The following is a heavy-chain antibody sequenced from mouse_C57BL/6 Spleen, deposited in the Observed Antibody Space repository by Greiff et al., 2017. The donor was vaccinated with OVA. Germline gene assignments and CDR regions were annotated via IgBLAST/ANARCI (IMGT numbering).Heavy chain of an antibody. D-gene: IGHD1-1*01. CDR3: ARFPIYYYGSEAY. J-gene: IGHJ3*01. CDR2: ISYDGSN. CDR1: GYSITSGYY. Sequence: EVKLMESGPGLVKPSQSLSLTCSVTGYSITSGYYWNWIRQFPGNKLEWMGYISYDGSNNYNPSLKNRISITRDTSKNQFFLKLNSVTTEDTATYYCARFPIYYYGSEAYWGQGTLVTVSA. V-gene: IGHV3-6*01.